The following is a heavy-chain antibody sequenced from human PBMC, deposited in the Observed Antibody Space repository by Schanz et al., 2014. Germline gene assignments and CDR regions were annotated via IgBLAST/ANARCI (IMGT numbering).Heavy chain of an antibody. CDR3: TRDVRLDRRGNWFDP. CDR2: IGTSGGT. V-gene: IGHV3-23*01. D-gene: IGHD1-1*01. Sequence: EVQLLESGGGLVQPGGSLKLSCAASGLIFSNYVMSWVRQAPGKGLEWVSTIGTSGGTNYAESVKGRFTISRDNSKNLLYLQMNSLRAEDTAVYYCTRDVRLDRRGNWFDPWGQGTLXTVSS. J-gene: IGHJ5*02. CDR1: GLIFSNYV.